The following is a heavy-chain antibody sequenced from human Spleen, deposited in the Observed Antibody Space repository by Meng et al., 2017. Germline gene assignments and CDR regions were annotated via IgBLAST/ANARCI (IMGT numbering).Heavy chain of an antibody. D-gene: IGHD1-1*01. CDR3: ARGDQLAFTFDY. Sequence: GGSLRLSCAASGFTFSSYWMSWVRQAPGKGLEWVSYISTRGGTIHYAESVKGRFTISRDNAKNSLYLQMDSLRAEDTAVYYCARGDQLAFTFDYWGQGTLVTVSS. CDR2: ISTRGGTI. V-gene: IGHV3-48*04. CDR1: GFTFSSYW. J-gene: IGHJ4*02.